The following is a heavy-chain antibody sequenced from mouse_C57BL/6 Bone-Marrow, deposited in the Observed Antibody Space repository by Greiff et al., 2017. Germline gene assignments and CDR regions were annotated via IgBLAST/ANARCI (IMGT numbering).Heavy chain of an antibody. Sequence: EVKLVESGGGLVKPGGSLKLSCAASGFTFSSYAMSWVRQTPEKRLEWVATISDGGSYTYYPDNVKGRFTISRDNAKNNLYLQMSHLKSEDTAMYYCARSTTVGYAMDYWGQGTSVTGSS. V-gene: IGHV5-4*03. CDR3: ARSTTVGYAMDY. J-gene: IGHJ4*01. CDR1: GFTFSSYA. D-gene: IGHD1-1*01. CDR2: ISDGGSYT.